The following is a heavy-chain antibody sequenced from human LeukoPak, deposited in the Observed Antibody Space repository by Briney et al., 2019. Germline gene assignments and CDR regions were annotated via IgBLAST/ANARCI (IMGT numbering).Heavy chain of an antibody. Sequence: PSETLSLTCTVSGGSISSYYWSWIRQPPGKGLEWIGCIYYSGSTNYNPSLKSRVTISVDTSKNLFSLELSSVTAADRAVYYCARGGLRGPLLDYWGQGTLVTVSS. CDR2: IYYSGST. J-gene: IGHJ4*02. CDR3: ARGGLRGPLLDY. CDR1: GGSISSYY. D-gene: IGHD4-17*01. V-gene: IGHV4-59*01.